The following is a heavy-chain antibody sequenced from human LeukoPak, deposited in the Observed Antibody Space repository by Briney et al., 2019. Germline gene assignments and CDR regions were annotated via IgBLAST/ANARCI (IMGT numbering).Heavy chain of an antibody. V-gene: IGHV3-13*01. J-gene: IGHJ6*02. CDR3: AREYRGYYGMDV. D-gene: IGHD2-2*02. CDR1: GFTFSSYD. Sequence: GGSLRLSCAASGFTFSSYDMHWVRQATGNGLEWVSAIGTAGDTYYPGSVKGRFTISRENAKNSLYLQMNSLRAGDTAVYYCAREYRGYYGMDVWGQGTTVTVSS. CDR2: IGTAGDT.